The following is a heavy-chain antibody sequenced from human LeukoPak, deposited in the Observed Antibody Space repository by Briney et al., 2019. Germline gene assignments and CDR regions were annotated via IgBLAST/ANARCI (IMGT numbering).Heavy chain of an antibody. CDR2: IYTSGST. V-gene: IGHV4-4*07. J-gene: IGHJ5*02. CDR3: ARFNYVGWFDP. CDR1: GGSISSYY. D-gene: IGHD4-11*01. Sequence: PSETLSLTCTVSGGSISSYYWSWIRQPAGKGLEWIGRIYTSGSTNYNPSLKSRVTMSVDTSKSQFSLKLRSVTAADTAVYYCARFNYVGWFDPWGQGTLVTVSS.